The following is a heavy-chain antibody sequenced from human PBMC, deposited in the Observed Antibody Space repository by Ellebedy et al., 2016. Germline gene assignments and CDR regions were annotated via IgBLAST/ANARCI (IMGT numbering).Heavy chain of an antibody. J-gene: IGHJ1*01. D-gene: IGHD2-2*02. CDR2: ISYDGSNK. CDR1: GFTFSSYA. V-gene: IGHV3-30-3*01. Sequence: GESLKISCAASGFTFSSYAMSWVRQAPGKGLEWVAVISYDGSNKYYADSVKGRFTISRDNSKNTLYLQMNSLRAEDTAVYYCARDRYCSSTSCYTYEYCQHWGQGTLVTVSS. CDR3: ARDRYCSSTSCYTYEYCQH.